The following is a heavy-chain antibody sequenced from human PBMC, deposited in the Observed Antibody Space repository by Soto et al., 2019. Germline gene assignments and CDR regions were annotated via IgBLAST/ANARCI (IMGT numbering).Heavy chain of an antibody. J-gene: IGHJ3*02. D-gene: IGHD6-19*01. Sequence: HPGGSLRLSCAASGFTFSSYSMNWVRQAPGKGLEWVSYISSSSSTIYYADSVKGRFTISRDNAKNSLYLQMNSLRDEDTAVYYCARDTSGWTYRAFDIWGQGTMVTVSS. CDR2: ISSSSSTI. V-gene: IGHV3-48*02. CDR3: ARDTSGWTYRAFDI. CDR1: GFTFSSYS.